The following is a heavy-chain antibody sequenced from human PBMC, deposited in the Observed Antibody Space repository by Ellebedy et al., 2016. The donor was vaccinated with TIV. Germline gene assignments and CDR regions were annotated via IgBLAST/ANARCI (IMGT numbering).Heavy chain of an antibody. CDR3: YSGGY. J-gene: IGHJ4*02. Sequence: GESLKISXAASGFTFSVYWMHWVRQAPGKGLVWVSRINSDGSSTSYADSVKGRFTVSRDNAKNTLYLQMNSLRAEDTAVYYCYSGGYWGQGTLVTVSS. CDR2: INSDGSST. V-gene: IGHV3-74*01. D-gene: IGHD2-15*01. CDR1: GFTFSVYW.